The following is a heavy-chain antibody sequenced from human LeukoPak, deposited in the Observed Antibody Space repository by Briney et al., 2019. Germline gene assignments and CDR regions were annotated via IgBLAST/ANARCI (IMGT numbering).Heavy chain of an antibody. J-gene: IGHJ4*02. CDR1: GFTFSNAW. V-gene: IGHV3-15*01. CDR3: TTTVWFGELLPY. D-gene: IGHD3-10*01. Sequence: QPGGSLRLSCAASGFTFSNAWMSWVRQAPGKGLEWVGRIKSKTDGGTTDYAAPVKGRFTISRDDSKNTLYLQMNSLKTEDTAVYYCTTTVWFGELLPYWGQGTLVTVSS. CDR2: IKSKTDGGTT.